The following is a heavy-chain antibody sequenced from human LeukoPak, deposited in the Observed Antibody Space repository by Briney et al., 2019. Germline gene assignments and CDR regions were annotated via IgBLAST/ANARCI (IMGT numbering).Heavy chain of an antibody. D-gene: IGHD2-15*01. Sequence: PSETLSLICTVSGGSISSGGYYWSWIRQHPGKGLEWIGYIYYSGSTYYNPSLKSRVTISVDTSKNQFSLKLSSVTAADTAVYYCARDLPLPGSLRSGRYFDLWGRGTLVTVSS. CDR3: ARDLPLPGSLRSGRYFDL. V-gene: IGHV4-31*03. CDR2: IYYSGST. J-gene: IGHJ2*01. CDR1: GGSISSGGYY.